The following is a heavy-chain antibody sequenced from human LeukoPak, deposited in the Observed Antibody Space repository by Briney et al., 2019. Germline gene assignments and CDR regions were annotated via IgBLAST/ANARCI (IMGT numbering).Heavy chain of an antibody. Sequence: GGSLRLSCAASGFTVSSNYMSWVRQAPGKGLEWVSVIYSGGSTYYADSVKGRFTISRDNSKNTLYLQMNSLRAEDTAVCYCARFQVVPTPYYYYYGMDVWGQGTTVTVSS. D-gene: IGHD2-2*01. V-gene: IGHV3-53*01. CDR1: GFTVSSNY. CDR3: ARFQVVPTPYYYYYGMDV. J-gene: IGHJ6*02. CDR2: IYSGGST.